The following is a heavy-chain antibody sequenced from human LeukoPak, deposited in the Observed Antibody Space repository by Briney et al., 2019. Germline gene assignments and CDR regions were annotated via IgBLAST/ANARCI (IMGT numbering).Heavy chain of an antibody. V-gene: IGHV1-2*04. J-gene: IGHJ4*02. CDR3: AREGPTVTTGSFDY. CDR1: GYTFTDYY. D-gene: IGHD4-17*01. Sequence: ASVKVSCKASGYTFTDYYMHWVRQAPGQGLEWMGWINPNSGGTNYARKFKGWVTMTRDTSISTVYMELSRLRSDDTAMYYCAREGPTVTTGSFDYWGRGTLVTVSS. CDR2: INPNSGGT.